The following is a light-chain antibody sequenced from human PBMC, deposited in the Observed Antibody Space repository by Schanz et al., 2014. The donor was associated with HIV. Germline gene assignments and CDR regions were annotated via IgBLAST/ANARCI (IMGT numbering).Light chain of an antibody. V-gene: IGKV3-15*01. CDR3: QQYNKRPWT. CDR2: GAS. CDR1: QGVANN. J-gene: IGKJ1*01. Sequence: EIVLTQFPVTVSVSPGERATLPCRASQGVANNVAWYQQKPGQAPRLLIYGASTRATDVPATFSGSGSGTEFSLNISSLQSEDSASYYCQQYNKRPWTFGPGTRVEIK.